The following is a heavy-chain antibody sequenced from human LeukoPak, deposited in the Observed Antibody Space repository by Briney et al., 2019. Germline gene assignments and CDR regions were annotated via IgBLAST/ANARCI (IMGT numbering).Heavy chain of an antibody. V-gene: IGHV4-39*07. CDR1: GGSISSSSYY. CDR2: IYYSGST. Sequence: SETLSLTCTVSGGSISSSSYYWGWIRQPPGKGLEWIGSIYYSGSTYYNPSLKSRVTISVDTSKNQFSLKLSSVTAADTAVYYCARGGTAAASAVIQHWGQGTLVTVSS. D-gene: IGHD6-13*01. CDR3: ARGGTAAASAVIQH. J-gene: IGHJ1*01.